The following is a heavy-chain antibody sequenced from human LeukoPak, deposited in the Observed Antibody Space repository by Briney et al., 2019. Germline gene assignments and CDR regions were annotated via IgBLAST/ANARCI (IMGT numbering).Heavy chain of an antibody. V-gene: IGHV1-24*01. CDR3: ARSLDYGGNSGHGY. CDR1: GYTLSELS. Sequence: ASVKVSFKVSGYTLSELSMHWVRRAPGKGLEWMGGFDPEDGETVYAQKFQGRVTITADESTSTAYMELSSLRSEDTAVYYCARSLDYGGNSGHGYWGQGTLVTVSS. D-gene: IGHD4-23*01. J-gene: IGHJ4*02. CDR2: FDPEDGET.